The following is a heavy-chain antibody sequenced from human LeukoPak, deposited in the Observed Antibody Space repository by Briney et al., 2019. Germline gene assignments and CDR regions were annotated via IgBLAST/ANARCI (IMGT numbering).Heavy chain of an antibody. Sequence: GGSLRLSCAASGFTFSNYAMSWVRQAPGKGLEWVSAVSGRDTSTYYTDSVKGRFTISRDNSKNTLYLQMDSLSAEDTAIYYCAKWGDYDVLTGYYDSDYWGQGTLVTVSS. CDR1: GFTFSNYA. D-gene: IGHD3-9*01. J-gene: IGHJ4*02. CDR2: VSGRDTST. V-gene: IGHV3-23*01. CDR3: AKWGDYDVLTGYYDSDY.